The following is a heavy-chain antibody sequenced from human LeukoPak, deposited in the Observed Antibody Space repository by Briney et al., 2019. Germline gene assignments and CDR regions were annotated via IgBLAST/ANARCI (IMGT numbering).Heavy chain of an antibody. J-gene: IGHJ4*02. D-gene: IGHD3-10*01. CDR3: AKDRSAVVRASPMDY. CDR2: ITYDGYYK. CDR1: GFTFSSYG. Sequence: GGSLRLSCEASGFTFSSYGMHRVRQAPGRGLEWVALITYDGYYKYYADSVKGRFTISSDNSKNTLYLHMNSLRPEDTAVYYCAKDRSAVVRASPMDYWGQGTLVIVSS. V-gene: IGHV3-30*18.